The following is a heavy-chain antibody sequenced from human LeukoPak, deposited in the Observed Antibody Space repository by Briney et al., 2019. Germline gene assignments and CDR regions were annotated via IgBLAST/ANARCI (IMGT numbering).Heavy chain of an antibody. CDR1: GGSVSSGSYY. V-gene: IGHV4-61*01. CDR3: ARAPRGYCSSTSCYLGALDY. Sequence: SETLSLTSTVSGGSVSSGSYYWSWIRQPPGKGLEWIGHVYYSGSTNYKPSLKSRVTISVDTSKNQSSLKLSSVTAADTAVYYCARAPRGYCSSTSCYLGALDYWGQGTLVTVSS. J-gene: IGHJ4*02. CDR2: VYYSGST. D-gene: IGHD2-2*01.